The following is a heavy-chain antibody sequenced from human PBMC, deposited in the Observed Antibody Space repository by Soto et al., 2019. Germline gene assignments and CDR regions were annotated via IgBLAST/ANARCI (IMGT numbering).Heavy chain of an antibody. V-gene: IGHV1-69*13. D-gene: IGHD1-1*01. Sequence: SVKVSCKASGGTFSSYAISWVRQAPGQGLEWMGGIIPIFGTANYAQKFQGRVTITADESTSTAYTELSSLRSEDTAVYYCAREAEWNDRLNWFDPWGQGTLVTVSS. CDR1: GGTFSSYA. CDR2: IIPIFGTA. J-gene: IGHJ5*02. CDR3: AREAEWNDRLNWFDP.